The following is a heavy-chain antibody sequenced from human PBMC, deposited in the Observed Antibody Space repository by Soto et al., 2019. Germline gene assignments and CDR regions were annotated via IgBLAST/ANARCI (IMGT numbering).Heavy chain of an antibody. V-gene: IGHV3-23*01. Sequence: EVQLLECGGGLAQPGGSLRLACAASAFTLSSYAMSWVRQAPGKGLEWVSAVSGSGDSTYYADSVKGRFTISRDNSKNTLYLQMNSLRAEDTAVYYCAKGRASDCPGCTQDYWGQGTLVTVSS. CDR1: AFTLSSYA. D-gene: IGHD2-21*02. J-gene: IGHJ4*02. CDR2: VSGSGDST. CDR3: AKGRASDCPGCTQDY.